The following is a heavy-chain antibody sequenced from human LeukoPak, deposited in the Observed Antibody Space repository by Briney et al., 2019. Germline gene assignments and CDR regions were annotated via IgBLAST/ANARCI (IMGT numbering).Heavy chain of an antibody. D-gene: IGHD5-18*01. V-gene: IGHV3-48*03. CDR1: GSTFSSYE. J-gene: IGHJ4*02. Sequence: GGSLRLSCAASGSTFSSYEMNWVRQAPGKGLEWVSYISSSGSTIYYADSVKGRFTISRDNAKNSLYLQMNSLRAEDTAVYYCARVGSIQLWSRHLDYWGQGTLVTVSS. CDR3: ARVGSIQLWSRHLDY. CDR2: ISSSGSTI.